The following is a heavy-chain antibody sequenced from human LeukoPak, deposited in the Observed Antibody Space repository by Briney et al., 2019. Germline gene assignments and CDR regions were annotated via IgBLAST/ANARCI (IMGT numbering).Heavy chain of an antibody. V-gene: IGHV3-7*03. CDR2: INQDGSQK. J-gene: IGHJ4*02. Sequence: GGSLRLSCAASGFTFSNYWMNWVRQAPGKGPEWVANINQDGSQKYYVDSVKGRFTISRDNAKNSLYLKMNSLRAEDTAVYYCAKERRSGYALDYWGQGTLVTVSS. CDR3: AKERRSGYALDY. D-gene: IGHD3-3*01. CDR1: GFTFSNYW.